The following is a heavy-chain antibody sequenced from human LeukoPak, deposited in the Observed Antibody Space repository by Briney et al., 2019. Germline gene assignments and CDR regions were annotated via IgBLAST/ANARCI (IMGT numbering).Heavy chain of an antibody. Sequence: GGSWGLSCAASGFTFSSYGLNWFRQAPGKGLEGVSYIGGSSGTTYYADSVKGRFTISRDNAETSLYLQMNSLRAEDTAVYYCARKNPGSGSYYFDYWGQGTLVTVSS. J-gene: IGHJ4*02. CDR3: ARKNPGSGSYYFDY. D-gene: IGHD3-10*01. CDR1: GFTFSSYG. V-gene: IGHV3-48*01. CDR2: IGGSSGTT.